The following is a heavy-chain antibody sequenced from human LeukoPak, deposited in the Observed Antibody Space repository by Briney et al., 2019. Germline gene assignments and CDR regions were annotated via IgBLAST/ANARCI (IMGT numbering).Heavy chain of an antibody. CDR3: AKDGEYSSSLDADYYYYMDV. CDR2: VSFDGRNK. J-gene: IGHJ6*03. CDR1: GFSLSSYA. D-gene: IGHD6-13*01. V-gene: IGHV3-30-3*01. Sequence: PGGSLRLSCEASGFSLSSYAFHWVRQAPGKGLEWVSFVSFDGRNKNYADSVRGRFTISRDNSKNTLYLQMNSLRAEDTAVYYCAKDGEYSSSLDADYYYYMDVWGKGTTVTVSS.